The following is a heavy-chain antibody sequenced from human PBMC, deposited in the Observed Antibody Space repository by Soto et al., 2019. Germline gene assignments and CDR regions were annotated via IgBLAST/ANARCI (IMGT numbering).Heavy chain of an antibody. V-gene: IGHV1-69*02. CDR1: GGTFSSYT. CDR2: IIPILGIA. J-gene: IGHJ4*02. Sequence: QVQLVQSGAEVKKPGSSVKVSCKASGGTFSSYTISWVRQASGQGLEWMGRIIPILGIANYAQKFQGRVTITADKSTSTGYMELSRLRSEDTAVYYCASGGYSGYDLFNTDYWGQGTLVTVSS. D-gene: IGHD5-12*01. CDR3: ASGGYSGYDLFNTDY.